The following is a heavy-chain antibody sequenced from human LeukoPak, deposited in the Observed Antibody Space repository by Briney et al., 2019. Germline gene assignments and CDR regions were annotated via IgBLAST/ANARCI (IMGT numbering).Heavy chain of an antibody. D-gene: IGHD3-22*01. CDR2: IYSGGST. Sequence: GGTLRLSCAASGFTVSSNYMSWVRQAPGKGLEWVSVIYSGGSTYYADSVKGRFTISRDNSKSTLYLQMNSLRAEDTAVYYCAREAITMIGQANFDYWGQGTLVTVSS. CDR3: AREAITMIGQANFDY. V-gene: IGHV3-66*01. CDR1: GFTVSSNY. J-gene: IGHJ4*02.